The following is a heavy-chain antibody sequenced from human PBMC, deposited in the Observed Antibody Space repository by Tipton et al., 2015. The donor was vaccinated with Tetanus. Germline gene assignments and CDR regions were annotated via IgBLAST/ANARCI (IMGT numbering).Heavy chain of an antibody. CDR2: ISSTTSYI. V-gene: IGHV3-21*01. CDR3: ASGSALDY. CDR1: GFTFSNYA. J-gene: IGHJ4*02. Sequence: SLRLSCSVTGFTFSNYAMNWVRQAPGKGLEWVSSISSTTSYIYYADSVKGRFTISRDNAKNSLYLQMGSLRVEDTAVYYCASGSALDYWGQGALVTVSS. D-gene: IGHD6-25*01.